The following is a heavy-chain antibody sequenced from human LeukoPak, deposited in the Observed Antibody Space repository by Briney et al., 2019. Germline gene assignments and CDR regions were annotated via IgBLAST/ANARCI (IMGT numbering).Heavy chain of an antibody. Sequence: GGSLRLSCAASGFTFDDYTMHWVRQAPGKGLEWVSLISWDGGSTYYADSVKGRFTFSRDNSKNSLYLQMNSLRTEDTALYYCAKQYSSSPHYYYYGMDVWGQGTTVTVSS. D-gene: IGHD6-6*01. J-gene: IGHJ6*02. CDR2: ISWDGGST. V-gene: IGHV3-43*01. CDR3: AKQYSSSPHYYYYGMDV. CDR1: GFTFDDYT.